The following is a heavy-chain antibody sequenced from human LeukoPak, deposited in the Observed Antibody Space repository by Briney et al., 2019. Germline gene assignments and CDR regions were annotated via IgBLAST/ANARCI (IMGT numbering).Heavy chain of an antibody. D-gene: IGHD2-2*01. V-gene: IGHV3-23*01. CDR2: ISGSGGST. Sequence: GGSLRLSCAASGFTLSNSVMTWVRQAPGKCLEWVSAISGSGGSTYYTDSVKGRFTISRDNSKNRLYLQMNSLRAEDTAVYYCSKEPYQLPAYWGQGTLVTVSS. J-gene: IGHJ4*02. CDR1: GFTLSNSV. CDR3: SKEPYQLPAY.